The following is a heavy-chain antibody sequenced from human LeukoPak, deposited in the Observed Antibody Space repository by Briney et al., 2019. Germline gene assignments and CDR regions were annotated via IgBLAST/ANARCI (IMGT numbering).Heavy chain of an antibody. CDR3: AKGSYSGYDPYYFDY. CDR1: GFTFSSYE. CDR2: ISGSGGST. J-gene: IGHJ4*02. V-gene: IGHV3-23*01. Sequence: PGGSLRLSCAASGFTFSSYEMHWVRQAPGKGLEWVSAISGSGGSTYYADSVKGRFTISRDNSKNTLYLQMNSLRAEDTTVYYCAKGSYSGYDPYYFDYWGQGTLVTVSS. D-gene: IGHD5-12*01.